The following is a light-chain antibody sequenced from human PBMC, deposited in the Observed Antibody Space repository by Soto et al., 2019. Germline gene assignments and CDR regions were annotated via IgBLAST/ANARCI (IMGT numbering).Light chain of an antibody. CDR2: AAS. CDR1: QDISTW. J-gene: IGKJ1*01. CDR3: QQANSFPRT. Sequence: DIQMTQSQSSVSASVGDRGTITCRASQDISTWLAWYQQKPGKAPKLLIYAASTLHVGVPSRFSGSGSGTDFTLTISSLQPEDFATYYCQQANSFPRTLGQGTKVDIK. V-gene: IGKV1-12*01.